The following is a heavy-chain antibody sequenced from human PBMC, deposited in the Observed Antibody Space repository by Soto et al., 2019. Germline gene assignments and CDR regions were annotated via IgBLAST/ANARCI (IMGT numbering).Heavy chain of an antibody. D-gene: IGHD6-13*01. CDR3: AKENGYSSSYFEFDH. Sequence: PGGSLRLSCAASGFTFSSYAMSWVRQAPGKGLEWVSAISGSGGSTYYADSVKGRFTISRDNSKNTLYLQMNSLRAEDTAVYYCAKENGYSSSYFEFDHWGQGTLVTGFS. CDR2: ISGSGGST. CDR1: GFTFSSYA. V-gene: IGHV3-23*01. J-gene: IGHJ4*02.